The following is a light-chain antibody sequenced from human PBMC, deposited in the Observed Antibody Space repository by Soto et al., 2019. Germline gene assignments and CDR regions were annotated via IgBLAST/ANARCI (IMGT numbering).Light chain of an antibody. CDR2: AAS. Sequence: DIQLTQSPSFLSASVGDRVTITCRASQGISSYLAWYQQKPGKAPKLLIYAASTLQSGVPSRFSGSASGTEFNETISSLQSEDFATYPCLHINSSPITFGGGTKVETK. CDR1: QGISSY. J-gene: IGKJ4*01. V-gene: IGKV1-9*01. CDR3: LHINSSPIT.